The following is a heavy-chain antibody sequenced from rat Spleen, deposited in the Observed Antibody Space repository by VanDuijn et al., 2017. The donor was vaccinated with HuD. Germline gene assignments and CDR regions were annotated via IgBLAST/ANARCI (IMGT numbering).Heavy chain of an antibody. Sequence: EVQLQESGPGLVKPSQSLSLTCSVTGYSITRSYRWNWIRKFPGNKLEWMGYMSSSGNTNFNPSLKSRASINRDTSKNQFFLQVNSVTTEDTATYYCARGYVMDAWGQGASVTVSS. CDR3: ARGYVMDA. J-gene: IGHJ4*01. CDR2: MSSSGNT. V-gene: IGHV3-3*01. CDR1: GYSITRSYR.